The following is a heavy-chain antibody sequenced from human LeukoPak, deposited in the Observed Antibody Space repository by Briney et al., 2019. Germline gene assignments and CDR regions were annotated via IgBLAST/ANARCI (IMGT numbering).Heavy chain of an antibody. Sequence: GGSLRLSCAASGFTFSSYWMHWVRQAPGKGLVWVSRISDGGSTTNYADSVKGRFTISRDIAKNTLYLQMNSLRAEDTGVYYCAKDHYWSIDYWGRGTLVTVSS. CDR2: ISDGGSTT. CDR3: AKDHYWSIDY. CDR1: GFTFSSYW. D-gene: IGHD3-3*01. V-gene: IGHV3-74*01. J-gene: IGHJ4*02.